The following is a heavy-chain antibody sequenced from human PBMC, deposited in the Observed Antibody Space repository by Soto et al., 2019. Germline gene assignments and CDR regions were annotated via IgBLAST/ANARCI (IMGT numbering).Heavy chain of an antibody. D-gene: IGHD5-12*01. CDR2: IDPSDSYT. V-gene: IGHV5-10-1*01. CDR1: GYSFTSYW. Sequence: GESLKISCKGSGYSFTSYWISWVRQMPGKGLEWMGRIDPSDSYTNYSPSFQGHVTISADKSISTAYLQWSSLKASDTAMYYCARLAMATRRGYYGMDVWSQGTTVTVSS. CDR3: ARLAMATRRGYYGMDV. J-gene: IGHJ6*02.